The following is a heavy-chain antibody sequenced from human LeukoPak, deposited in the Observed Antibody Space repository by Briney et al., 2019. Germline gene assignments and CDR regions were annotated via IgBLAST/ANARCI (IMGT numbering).Heavy chain of an antibody. V-gene: IGHV3-30-3*01. Sequence: GGSLRLSCAASGFTFSSYTMSWVRQAPGEGLEWVAVISYDGSNKYYADSVKGRFTISRDNSKNTLYLQMNSLRAEDTAVYYCARDSYGMDVWGQGTTVTVSS. CDR2: ISYDGSNK. J-gene: IGHJ6*02. CDR1: GFTFSSYT. CDR3: ARDSYGMDV.